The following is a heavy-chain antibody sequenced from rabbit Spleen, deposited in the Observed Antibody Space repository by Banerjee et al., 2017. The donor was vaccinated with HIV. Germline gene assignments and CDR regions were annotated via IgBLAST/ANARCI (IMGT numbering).Heavy chain of an antibody. J-gene: IGHJ4*01. CDR3: ARDLAGYVGFGYISYLDL. V-gene: IGHV1S47*01. CDR1: GFDFSRYG. CDR2: IEPIFGRI. D-gene: IGHD4-2*01. Sequence: QEHLKESGGGLVQPGGSLKLSCKASGFDFSRYGVSWVRQAPGKGLEWIGYIEPIFGRIYYASWVNGRFTISRSTSLNTVDLKMTSLTAADTATYFCARDLAGYVGFGYISYLDLWGPGTLVTVS.